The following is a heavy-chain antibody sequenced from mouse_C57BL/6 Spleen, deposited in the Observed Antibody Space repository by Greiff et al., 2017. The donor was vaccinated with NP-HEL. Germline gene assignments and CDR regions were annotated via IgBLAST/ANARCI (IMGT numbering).Heavy chain of an antibody. Sequence: EVQVVESGGDLVKPGGSLKLSCAASGFTFSSYGMSWVRQTPDKRLEWVATISSGGSYTYYPDSVKGRFTISRDNAKNTLYLQMSSLKSEDTAMYYCARDGGSSLFDYWGQGTTLTVSS. V-gene: IGHV5-6*01. CDR2: ISSGGSYT. D-gene: IGHD1-1*01. J-gene: IGHJ2*01. CDR1: GFTFSSYG. CDR3: ARDGGSSLFDY.